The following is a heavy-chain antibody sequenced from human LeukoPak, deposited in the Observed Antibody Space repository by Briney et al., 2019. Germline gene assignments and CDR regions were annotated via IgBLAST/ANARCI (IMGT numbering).Heavy chain of an antibody. CDR2: IYYSGSST. V-gene: IGHV4-59*01. J-gene: IGHJ5*02. Sequence: SETLSLTCTVSGGSISSYYWTWIRQPPGGGLEWIGYIYYSGSSTYYNPSLNSRVTISVDTSKNQISLRLSSVTAADTAVYYCARDYDFWSGYDPWGQGTLVTVSS. CDR1: GGSISSYY. CDR3: ARDYDFWSGYDP. D-gene: IGHD3-3*01.